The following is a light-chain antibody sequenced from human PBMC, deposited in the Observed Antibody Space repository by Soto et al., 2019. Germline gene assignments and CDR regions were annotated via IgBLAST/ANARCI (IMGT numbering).Light chain of an antibody. Sequence: EIEMTQSPCTLSSSPGDRATISCRASQSVSIYYLAWYQQKPGQAPRLLIYEASSIATGIPYRFSGSGSGTDFTLTISSLEPEDFAMYYCQQYGSSPLTFGQGTKVEIK. J-gene: IGKJ1*01. CDR1: QSVSIYY. V-gene: IGKV3-20*01. CDR2: EAS. CDR3: QQYGSSPLT.